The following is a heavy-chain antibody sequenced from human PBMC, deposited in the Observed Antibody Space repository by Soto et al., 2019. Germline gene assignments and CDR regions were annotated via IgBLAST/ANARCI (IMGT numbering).Heavy chain of an antibody. D-gene: IGHD6-6*01. Sequence: QLQLQESGSGLVKPSQTLSLTCAVSGDSISSGGYSWSWIRQPPGKGLEWIGYIYHSGSTYYNPSLQSRVTISVDRSKNQFSLKLSSVTAADTAVYYCARVIAARGGYYYYGMDVWGQGTTVTVSS. CDR1: GDSISSGGYS. V-gene: IGHV4-30-2*01. CDR2: IYHSGST. J-gene: IGHJ6*02. CDR3: ARVIAARGGYYYYGMDV.